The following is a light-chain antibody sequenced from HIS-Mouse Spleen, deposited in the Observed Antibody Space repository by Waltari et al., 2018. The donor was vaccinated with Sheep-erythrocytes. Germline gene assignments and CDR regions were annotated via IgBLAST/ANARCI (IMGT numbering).Light chain of an antibody. CDR2: EGS. CDR1: SSDVGSYNL. V-gene: IGLV2-23*01. J-gene: IGLJ3*02. CDR3: CSYAGSSTPWV. Sequence: QSALTQPASVSGSPGQSITISCTGTSSDVGSYNLASWYHQHPGKAPKLLIYEGSKRPSGVSHRFSGSKSGNTASLTISGLQAEDEADYYCCSYAGSSTPWVFGGGTKLTVL.